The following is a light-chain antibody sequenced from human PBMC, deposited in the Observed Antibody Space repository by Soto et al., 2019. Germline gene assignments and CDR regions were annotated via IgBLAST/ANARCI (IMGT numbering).Light chain of an antibody. J-gene: IGLJ1*01. CDR1: SSDVGAYNY. CDR2: GVT. Sequence: QSALTQPHSVSGSPGQSITISCTGTSSDVGAYNYVSWYQQYPGKAPKLMIYGVTNRPSGVSNRFSGSKTGNTASLTISGLQAEDEADYYCFSHRGGDSHVFGTGTKVTVL. V-gene: IGLV2-14*01. CDR3: FSHRGGDSHV.